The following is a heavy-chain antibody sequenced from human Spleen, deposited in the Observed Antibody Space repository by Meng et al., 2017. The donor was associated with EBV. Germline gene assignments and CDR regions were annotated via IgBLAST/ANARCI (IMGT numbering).Heavy chain of an antibody. V-gene: IGHV4-34*01. CDR3: ARGHKPMYRIISRAPSF. Sequence: GPGLLKSTATLSVTGADDSYSRTDNYCSCIRQPQASGLELIGAINHARNPYQHPSLKDRVTLSVDTSNNQFSLKLKSLTGADTAVYYGARGHKPMYRIISRAPSFWGQGTLVTVSS. CDR1: SYSRTDNY. CDR2: INHARNP. J-gene: IGHJ4*02. D-gene: IGHD2-8*01.